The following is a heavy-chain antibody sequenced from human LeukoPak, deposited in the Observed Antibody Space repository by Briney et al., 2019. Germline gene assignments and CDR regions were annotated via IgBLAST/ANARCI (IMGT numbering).Heavy chain of an antibody. J-gene: IGHJ4*02. CDR1: GGTFSSYA. CDR3: ARGVLTGPTYYDSSGYYDY. D-gene: IGHD3-22*01. CDR2: IIPIFGTA. V-gene: IGHV1-69*13. Sequence: SVKVSCKASGGTFSSYAISWVRQAPGQGLEWIGGIIPIFGTANYAQKFQGRVTITADESTSTAYMELSSLRSEDTAVYYCARGVLTGPTYYDSSGYYDYWGQGTLVTVSS.